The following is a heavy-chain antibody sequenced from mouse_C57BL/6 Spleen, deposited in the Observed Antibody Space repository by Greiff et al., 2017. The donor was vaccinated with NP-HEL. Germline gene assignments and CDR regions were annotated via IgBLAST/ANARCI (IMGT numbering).Heavy chain of an antibody. Sequence: EVKVEESGGGLVQPGGSMKLSCVASGFTFSNYWMNWVRQSPEKGLEWVAQIRLKSDNYATHYAESVKGRFTISRDDSKSSVYLQMNNLRAEDTGIYYCTAYYDYDEEYYFDYWGQGTTLTVSS. CDR2: IRLKSDNYAT. CDR1: GFTFSNYW. V-gene: IGHV6-3*01. D-gene: IGHD2-4*01. J-gene: IGHJ2*01. CDR3: TAYYDYDEEYYFDY.